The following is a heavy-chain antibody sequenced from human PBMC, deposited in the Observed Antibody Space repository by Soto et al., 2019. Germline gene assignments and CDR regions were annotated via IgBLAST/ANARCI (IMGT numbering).Heavy chain of an antibody. Sequence: SETLSLTCTVSGGSISSGGYYWSWIRQHPGKGLEWIGYIYYSGSTYYNPSLKSRVTISVDTSKNQVSLRLRSVTAADTAVYYCARHEGFCSSGSCTPLDYWGQGALVTVSS. CDR2: IYYSGST. J-gene: IGHJ4*01. D-gene: IGHD2-15*01. CDR1: GGSISSGGYY. V-gene: IGHV4-31*03. CDR3: ARHEGFCSSGSCTPLDY.